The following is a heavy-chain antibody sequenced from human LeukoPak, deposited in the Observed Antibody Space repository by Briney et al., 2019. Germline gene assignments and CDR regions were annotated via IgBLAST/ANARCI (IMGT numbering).Heavy chain of an antibody. CDR3: ARGLLGVGELSLYRPADY. Sequence: PGGSLRLSCAASGLSFGTYNMNWVRQAPGEGMEWISDIHTSSNERYYAYSVKGRVTISRNNGKNSLYLQMNSLRAEDTAVYYCARGLLGVGELSLYRPADYWGQGTLVTVSS. D-gene: IGHD3-16*02. CDR2: IHTSSNER. CDR1: GLSFGTYN. V-gene: IGHV3-48*01. J-gene: IGHJ4*02.